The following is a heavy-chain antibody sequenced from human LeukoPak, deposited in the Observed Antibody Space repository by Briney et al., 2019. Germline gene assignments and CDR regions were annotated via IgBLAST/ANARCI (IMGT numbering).Heavy chain of an antibody. Sequence: ASVKVSCKASGYTFTSYYMHWVRQAPGQGLEWMGMINPRGGSTSNAHTFQGRVTMTIDMYKSKVTMDLNRQRLKATAAYYCSRGGAHIVLMGYADNWFDPWGQGTLVTVSS. D-gene: IGHD2-8*01. J-gene: IGHJ5*02. CDR3: SRGGAHIVLMGYADNWFDP. CDR2: INPRGGST. V-gene: IGHV1-46*01. CDR1: GYTFTSYY.